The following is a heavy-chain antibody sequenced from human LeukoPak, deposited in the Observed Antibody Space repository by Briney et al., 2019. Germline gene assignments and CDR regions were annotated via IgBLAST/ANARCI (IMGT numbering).Heavy chain of an antibody. CDR1: GGSISSYY. CDR3: ARVGDSSSSQDWFDP. J-gene: IGHJ5*02. D-gene: IGHD6-6*01. V-gene: IGHV4-4*09. Sequence: SETLSLTCTVSGGSISSYYWSWIRQPPGKGLEWIGYIYTSGSTNYNPSLKRRVTISVDTSKNQFSLKLSSVTAADTAVYYCARVGDSSSSQDWFDPWGQGTLVTVSS. CDR2: IYTSGST.